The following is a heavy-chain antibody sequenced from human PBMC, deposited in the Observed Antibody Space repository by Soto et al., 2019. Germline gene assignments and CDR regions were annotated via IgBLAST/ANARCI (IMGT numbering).Heavy chain of an antibody. CDR2: ISSSSSYI. CDR3: ARGSGRWLNYKSNDY. J-gene: IGHJ4*02. V-gene: IGHV3-21*01. Sequence: GGSLRLSCAASGFTFSSYSMNWVRQAPGKGLEWVSSISSSSSYIYYADSVKGRFTISRDNAKNSLYLQMNSLRAEDTAVYYCARGSGRWLNYKSNDYWGQETLVTVSS. D-gene: IGHD3-10*01. CDR1: GFTFSSYS.